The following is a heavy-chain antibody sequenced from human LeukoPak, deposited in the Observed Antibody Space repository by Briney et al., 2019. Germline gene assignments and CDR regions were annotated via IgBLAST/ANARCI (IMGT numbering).Heavy chain of an antibody. CDR1: GGSFSGYY. CDR3: ARHLVWFGELLSYRIFDY. Sequence: SETLSLTCAVYGGSFSGYYWSWIRQPPGKGLEWIGEINHSGSTNYNPSLKSRVTISVDTSKNQFFLKLSSVTAADTAVYYCARHLVWFGELLSYRIFDYWGQGTLVTVSS. D-gene: IGHD3-10*01. CDR2: INHSGST. J-gene: IGHJ4*02. V-gene: IGHV4-34*01.